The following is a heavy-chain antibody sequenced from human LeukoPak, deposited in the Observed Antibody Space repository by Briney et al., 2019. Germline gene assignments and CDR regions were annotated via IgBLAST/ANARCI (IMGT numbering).Heavy chain of an antibody. J-gene: IGHJ3*02. CDR2: ISSSSSYI. CDR3: ASVYCSGGSCPDAFDI. D-gene: IGHD2-15*01. V-gene: IGHV3-21*01. Sequence: GGSLRLSCAASGFTFSSYSMNWVRQAPGKGLEWVSSISSSSSYIYYADSVKGRFTISRDNAKNSLYLQVNSLRAEDTAVYYCASVYCSGGSCPDAFDIWGQGTMVTVSS. CDR1: GFTFSSYS.